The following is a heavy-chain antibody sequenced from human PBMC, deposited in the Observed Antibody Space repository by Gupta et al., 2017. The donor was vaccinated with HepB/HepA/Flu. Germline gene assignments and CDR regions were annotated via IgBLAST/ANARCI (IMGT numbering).Heavy chain of an antibody. D-gene: IGHD2-2*01. J-gene: IGHJ4*02. V-gene: IGHV3-30*03. CDR3: ARDHCTTTSCSHYYFDF. CDR1: GFNFITYA. CDR2: ISYDGSNK. Sequence: QVQLVESGGVAVQPGRSRRLSCAASGFNFITYAMHWVRPAPGKGLEWVALISYDGSNKDFADSVKGRFTISRDNSKDTLYLQMNSLRPEDTAVYYCARDHCTTTSCSHYYFDFWGQGTLVTVSS.